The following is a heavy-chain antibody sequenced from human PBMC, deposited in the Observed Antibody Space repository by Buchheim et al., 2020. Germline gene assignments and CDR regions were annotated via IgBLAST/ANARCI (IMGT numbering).Heavy chain of an antibody. Sequence: EVQLVESGGGLVKPGGSLRLSCAASGFTFSNAWMSWVRQAPGKGLEWVGRIKSKTDGGTTDYAAPVKGRFTISRDDSKNTPYLQMNSLKTEDTAVYYCTTDYPLDYYDSSGYTDYWGQGTL. J-gene: IGHJ4*02. CDR1: GFTFSNAW. D-gene: IGHD3-22*01. CDR2: IKSKTDGGTT. V-gene: IGHV3-15*01. CDR3: TTDYPLDYYDSSGYTDY.